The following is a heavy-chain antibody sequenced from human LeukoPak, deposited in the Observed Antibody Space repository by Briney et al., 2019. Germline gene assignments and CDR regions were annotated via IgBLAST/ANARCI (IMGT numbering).Heavy chain of an antibody. Sequence: TSETLSLTCAVYGGSLSGYSWSWIRQPPGKGLEWIGELNHSGSTNHNPSLKSRVTISVDTSKNQFSLKLSSVIAADSAFYYCARVPGRPAAVFDYWGQGTLVTVSS. V-gene: IGHV4-34*01. J-gene: IGHJ4*02. CDR3: ARVPGRPAAVFDY. CDR2: LNHSGST. CDR1: GGSLSGYS. D-gene: IGHD2-2*01.